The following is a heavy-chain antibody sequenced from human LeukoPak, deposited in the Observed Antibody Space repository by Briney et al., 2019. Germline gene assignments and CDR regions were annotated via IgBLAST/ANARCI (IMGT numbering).Heavy chain of an antibody. CDR2: IKQDGSEK. V-gene: IGHV3-7*03. CDR3: AKAPVTSCRGAYCYPFDS. Sequence: GGSLRLSCAASGFTFSSYWMSWVRQAPGKGLEWVANIKQDGSEKYYVDSVKGRFTISRDNAKNSLYLQMNSLRAEDAAVYFCAKAPVTSCRGAYCYPFDSWGQGTLVTVSS. J-gene: IGHJ4*02. CDR1: GFTFSSYW. D-gene: IGHD2-21*01.